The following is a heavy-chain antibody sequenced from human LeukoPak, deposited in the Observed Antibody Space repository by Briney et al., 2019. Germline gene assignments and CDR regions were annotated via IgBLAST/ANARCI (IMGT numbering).Heavy chain of an antibody. Sequence: GGSLRLSCTASGLTFSEVWMSWVRQAPGKGPESVGRIRGKGEGGTVDYAAPVKGRFSITREDSTNTVYLHMSSLKTGDTAVYYCTSGGGTMDFWGQGTLVTVSS. V-gene: IGHV3-15*01. D-gene: IGHD1-26*01. CDR3: TSGGGTMDF. J-gene: IGHJ4*02. CDR2: IRGKGEGGTV. CDR1: GLTFSEVW.